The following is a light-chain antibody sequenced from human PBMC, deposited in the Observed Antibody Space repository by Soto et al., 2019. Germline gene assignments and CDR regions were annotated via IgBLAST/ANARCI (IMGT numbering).Light chain of an antibody. Sequence: DIQMTQSPSTLSASVGDRVTITCRASQNIVNWLAWYQQKPGKAPRILIYGASTLERGVPSRFSGSGSGTEFTLTITKLQPDDFATYYCQQYNTYSATFGQGTRLRLN. CDR1: QNIVNW. CDR2: GAS. CDR3: QQYNTYSAT. J-gene: IGKJ5*01. V-gene: IGKV1-5*01.